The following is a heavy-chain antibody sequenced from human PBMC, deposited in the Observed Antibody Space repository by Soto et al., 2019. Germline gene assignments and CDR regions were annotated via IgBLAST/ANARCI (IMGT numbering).Heavy chain of an antibody. CDR2: IWYDGSNK. J-gene: IGHJ6*02. V-gene: IGHV3-33*01. CDR3: ARGGFATVLLWFGELLDHYYGMDV. CDR1: GFTFSSYG. Sequence: GGSLRLSCAASGFTFSSYGMHWVRQAPGKGLEWVAVIWYDGSNKYYADSVKGRFTISRDNSKNTLYLQMNSLRAEDTAVYYCARGGFATVLLWFGELLDHYYGMDVWGQGTTVTVSS. D-gene: IGHD3-10*01.